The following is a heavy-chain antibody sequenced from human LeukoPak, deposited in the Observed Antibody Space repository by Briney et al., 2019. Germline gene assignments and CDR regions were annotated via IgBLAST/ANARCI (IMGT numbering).Heavy chain of an antibody. CDR3: ARAGEYYYGSGSYYN. D-gene: IGHD3-10*01. CDR2: IYHSGST. V-gene: IGHV4-4*02. Sequence: SGTLSLTCAVSGGSISSSNWWSWVRQPPGKGLEWIGEIYHSGSTNYNPSLKSRVTISVDTSKNQFSLKLSSVTAADTAVYYCARAGEYYYGSGSYYNWGQGTLVTVSS. CDR1: GGSISSSNW. J-gene: IGHJ4*02.